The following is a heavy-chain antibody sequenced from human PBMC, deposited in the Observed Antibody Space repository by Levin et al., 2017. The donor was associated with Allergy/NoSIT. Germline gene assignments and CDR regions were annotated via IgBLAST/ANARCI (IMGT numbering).Heavy chain of an antibody. D-gene: IGHD6-13*01. CDR2: TSTSSSII. Sequence: PGGSLRLSCVASGFTFSQYSMNWVRQAPGKGLEWVSYTSTSSSIIYYADSLKGRFTISRDNAKNSLYLQMNSLRAADTAVYYCARDIAGVGSGESWYYHGMDVWGLGTTVTVSS. J-gene: IGHJ6*02. V-gene: IGHV3-48*01. CDR1: GFTFSQYS. CDR3: ARDIAGVGSGESWYYHGMDV.